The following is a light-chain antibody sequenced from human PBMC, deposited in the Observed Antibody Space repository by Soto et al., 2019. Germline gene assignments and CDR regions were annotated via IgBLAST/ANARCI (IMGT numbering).Light chain of an antibody. CDR3: SSYTSSTTDV. Sequence: QSALTQPASVSGSPGQSITISCTGTSSDVGRYNFVSWYQQHPGKAPKLTIYDVSNRPSGVSNRFSGSKSDNTASLTISGLQAEDEADYYCSSYTSSTTDVFGTGTKVTVL. J-gene: IGLJ1*01. CDR2: DVS. CDR1: SSDVGRYNF. V-gene: IGLV2-14*01.